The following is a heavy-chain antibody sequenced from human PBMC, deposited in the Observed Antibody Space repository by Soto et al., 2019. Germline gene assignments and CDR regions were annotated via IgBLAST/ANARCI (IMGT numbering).Heavy chain of an antibody. CDR2: INHSGST. D-gene: IGHD3-22*01. CDR1: GGSLSGYY. V-gene: IGHV4-34*01. CDR3: ATNSLDYYDSSGYYY. J-gene: IGHJ4*02. Sequence: SETLSLTCAVYGGSLSGYYWSWIRQPPGKGLEWIGEINHSGSTNYNPSLKSRVTISVDTSKNQFSLKLSSVTAADTAVYYCATNSLDYYDSSGYYYWGQGTLVTVSS.